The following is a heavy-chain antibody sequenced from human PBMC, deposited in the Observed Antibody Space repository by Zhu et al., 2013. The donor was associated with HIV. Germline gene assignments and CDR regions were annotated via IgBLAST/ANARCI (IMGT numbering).Heavy chain of an antibody. V-gene: IGHV1-46*01. J-gene: IGHJ4*02. CDR1: GYTFTSYY. D-gene: IGHD5-12*01. CDR3: ARRGLRDFDY. CDR2: INPSGGST. Sequence: QVRLVQSGAEVKKPGASLKVSCETSGYTFTSYYLHWVRQAPGQGLEWMGIINPSGGSTTYAQKFQGRVTMTRDTSTSTVYMELSSLRSEDTAVYYCARRGLRDFDYWGQGTLVTVSS.